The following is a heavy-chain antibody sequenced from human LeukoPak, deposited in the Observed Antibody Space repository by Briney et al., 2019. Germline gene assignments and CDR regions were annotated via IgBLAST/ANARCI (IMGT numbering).Heavy chain of an antibody. Sequence: ASVKVSCKASGGTFCSYAISWLRQAPGQGLEGMGGIISIFGTANYAQKFQGRVTITADKSTSTAYMELSSLRTEDTAVYYCAKTLPERRGHYGWFDAWGQGTLVTVSS. CDR1: GGTFCSYA. V-gene: IGHV1-69*06. CDR3: AKTLPERRGHYGWFDA. J-gene: IGHJ5*02. CDR2: IISIFGTA. D-gene: IGHD1-1*01.